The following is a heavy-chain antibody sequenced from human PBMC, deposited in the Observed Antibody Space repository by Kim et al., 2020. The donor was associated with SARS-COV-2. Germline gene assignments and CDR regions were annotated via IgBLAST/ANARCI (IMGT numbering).Heavy chain of an antibody. Sequence: ASVKVSCKASGYTFTSYAMHWVRQAPGQRLEWMGWINAGNGNTKYSQKFQGRVTITRDTSASTAYMELSSLRSEDTAVYYCARDGGYCSSTNCYKAHDYWGQGTLVTVSS. J-gene: IGHJ4*02. CDR3: ARDGGYCSSTNCYKAHDY. CDR2: INAGNGNT. CDR1: GYTFTSYA. V-gene: IGHV1-3*01. D-gene: IGHD2-2*02.